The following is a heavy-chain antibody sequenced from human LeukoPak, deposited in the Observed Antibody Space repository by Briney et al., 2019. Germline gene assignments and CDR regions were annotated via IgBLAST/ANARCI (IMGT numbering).Heavy chain of an antibody. CDR2: TWFDGKHK. CDR1: GFNFSTCD. J-gene: IGHJ4*02. Sequence: PGGSLRLSCAASGFNFSTCDMHWVRQAPGKGLEWVAVTWFDGKHKQYADSVKGRFSISRDNSKNILYLDMNSLRADDTAVYYCAKDRAVAGSDARYYFDYWGQGTLVTVS. CDR3: AKDRAVAGSDARYYFDY. V-gene: IGHV3-33*06. D-gene: IGHD6-19*01.